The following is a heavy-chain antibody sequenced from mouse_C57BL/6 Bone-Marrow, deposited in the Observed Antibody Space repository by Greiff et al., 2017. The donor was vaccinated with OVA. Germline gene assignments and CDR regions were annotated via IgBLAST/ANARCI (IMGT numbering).Heavy chain of an antibody. D-gene: IGHD2-3*01. Sequence: VQRVESGAELARPGASVKLSCKASGYTFTSYGISWVKQRTGQGLEWIGEIYPRSGNTYYNEKFKGKATLTADKSSSTAYMELRSLTSEDSAVYFCASYGYYLFDYWGQGTTLTVSS. CDR1: GYTFTSYG. V-gene: IGHV1-81*01. CDR2: IYPRSGNT. J-gene: IGHJ2*01. CDR3: ASYGYYLFDY.